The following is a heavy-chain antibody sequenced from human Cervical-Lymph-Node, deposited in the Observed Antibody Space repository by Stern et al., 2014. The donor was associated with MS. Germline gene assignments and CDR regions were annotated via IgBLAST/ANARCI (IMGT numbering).Heavy chain of an antibody. V-gene: IGHV3-30*18. CDR1: GFTFSSYG. J-gene: IGHJ6*02. CDR3: AKGKGYSGYDVGYYYGMDV. CDR2: MSNERSNK. D-gene: IGHD5-12*01. Sequence: VPLVESGGGVVQPGRSLRLYCAASGFTFSSYGMHWVRQAPGKGLWWVAVMSNERSNKRYADSVKGRFTISRDNSKNTLFLQMDSLKAEDTAVYYCAKGKGYSGYDVGYYYGMDVWGQGTTVTVSS.